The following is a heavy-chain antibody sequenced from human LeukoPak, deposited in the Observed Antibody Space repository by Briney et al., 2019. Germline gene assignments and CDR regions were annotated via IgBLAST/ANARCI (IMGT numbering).Heavy chain of an antibody. CDR2: IYPGDSDA. V-gene: IGHV5-51*01. Sequence: GESLKISCKASGYTFDIYWIGWLRQVPGKGLEWMGIIYPGDSDARYSPSFQGQVTISSDKSITTTYLQWSSLKASDTAIYYCARHDRSGNYIDNWGQGTLVTVSS. J-gene: IGHJ4*02. CDR3: ARHDRSGNYIDN. D-gene: IGHD3-22*01. CDR1: GYTFDIYW.